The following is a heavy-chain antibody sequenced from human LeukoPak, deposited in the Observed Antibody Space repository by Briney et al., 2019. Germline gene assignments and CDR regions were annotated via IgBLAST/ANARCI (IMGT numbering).Heavy chain of an antibody. Sequence: GGSLRLSCAASGFTFSSYGMHWVRQAPGKGLEWVAVIWYDGSNKYYADSVKGRFTISRDNSKNTLYLQMNSLRAEDTAVYYCAGRSGYSYGPYGMDVWGQGTTVTVSS. CDR3: AGRSGYSYGPYGMDV. CDR2: IWYDGSNK. CDR1: GFTFSSYG. J-gene: IGHJ6*02. D-gene: IGHD5-18*01. V-gene: IGHV3-33*01.